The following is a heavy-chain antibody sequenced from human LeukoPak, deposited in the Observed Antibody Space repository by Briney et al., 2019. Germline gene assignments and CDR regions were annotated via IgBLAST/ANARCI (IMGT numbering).Heavy chain of an antibody. CDR2: IYYSGST. Sequence: ASETLSLTCTVSGGSISSSSYYWGWIRQPPGKGLEWIGSIYYSGSTYYNPSLKSRVTISVDTSKNQFSLKLSSVTAADTAVYYCARSNYYDTSGWAFDIWGQGTMVTVSS. D-gene: IGHD3-22*01. V-gene: IGHV4-39*07. J-gene: IGHJ3*02. CDR1: GGSISSSSYY. CDR3: ARSNYYDTSGWAFDI.